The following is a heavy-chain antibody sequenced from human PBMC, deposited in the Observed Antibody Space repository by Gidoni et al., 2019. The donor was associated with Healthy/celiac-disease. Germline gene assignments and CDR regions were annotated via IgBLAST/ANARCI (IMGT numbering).Heavy chain of an antibody. V-gene: IGHV4-39*01. J-gene: IGHJ4*02. CDR1: GGSISSSSSY. CDR2: ISYSGST. Sequence: QLQLPESGPGLVKPSETLSLTCTVSGGSISSSSSYWGWIRQPPGKGLEWIGSISYSGSTYYNPSLKSRVTISVDTSKNQFSLELSSVTAADTAVYYCARLAAPNEFIDYWGQGTLVTVSS. CDR3: ARLAAPNEFIDY. D-gene: IGHD1-1*01.